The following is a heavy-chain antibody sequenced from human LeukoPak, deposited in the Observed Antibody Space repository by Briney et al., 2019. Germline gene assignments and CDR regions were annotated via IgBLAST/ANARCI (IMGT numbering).Heavy chain of an antibody. Sequence: KPSETLSLTCTVSGGSISTAGYYWSWIRQHPGKGLEWIGYMYFSGSTYDNPSLRSRVTMSVDTSKNQFSLKLSSVTAADTAVYYCARARLEWLLDAGYFDLWGRGTLVTVSS. V-gene: IGHV4-31*03. CDR3: ARARLEWLLDAGYFDL. CDR1: GGSISTAGYY. J-gene: IGHJ2*01. D-gene: IGHD3-3*01. CDR2: MYFSGST.